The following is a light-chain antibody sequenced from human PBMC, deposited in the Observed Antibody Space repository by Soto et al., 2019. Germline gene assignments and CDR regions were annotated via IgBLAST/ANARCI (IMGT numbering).Light chain of an antibody. CDR2: DVT. J-gene: IGLJ1*01. Sequence: QSALTQPRSVSGSPGQSVTISCTGTSSDVGGYNYVSWYQQHPGKAPKLMIYDVTKRPSGVPDRFSGSKSGNTASLTISGLQAEDEADYYCCSYAGSYTIDVFGTGTKVTV. V-gene: IGLV2-11*01. CDR3: CSYAGSYTIDV. CDR1: SSDVGGYNY.